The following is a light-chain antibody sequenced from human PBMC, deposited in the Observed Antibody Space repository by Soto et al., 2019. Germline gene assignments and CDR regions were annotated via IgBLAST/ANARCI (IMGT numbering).Light chain of an antibody. V-gene: IGLV2-14*03. Sequence: QSVLTQPASVSGSPGQSITISCTGTSSDVSGYNYVSWYQQHPGKAPKLIIYDVSNRPSGVSNRFSGPKSGNTASLTISGLQAEDEADYYCSSYTSSSTLVFGGGTMVTVL. CDR2: DVS. J-gene: IGLJ2*01. CDR1: SSDVSGYNY. CDR3: SSYTSSSTLV.